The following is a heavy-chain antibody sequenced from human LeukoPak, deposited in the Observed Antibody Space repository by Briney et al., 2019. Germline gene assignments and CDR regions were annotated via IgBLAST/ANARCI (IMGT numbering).Heavy chain of an antibody. CDR2: INHSGST. V-gene: IGHV4-34*01. CDR3: ARVRLYYYGSGSGSSMDV. CDR1: GGSFSGYY. Sequence: SETLSLTCAVYGGSFSGYYWSWIRQPPGKGLEWIGEINHSGSTNYNPSLKSRVTISVDTSKNQFSLKLSSVTAADTAVYYCARVRLYYYGSGSGSSMDVWGQGTTVTVSS. J-gene: IGHJ6*02. D-gene: IGHD3-10*01.